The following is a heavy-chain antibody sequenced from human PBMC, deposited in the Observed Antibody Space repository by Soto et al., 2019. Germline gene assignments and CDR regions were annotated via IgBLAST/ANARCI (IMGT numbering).Heavy chain of an antibody. CDR1: GYSFTKYW. V-gene: IGHV5-10-1*01. CDR2: IDPSDSYI. Sequence: LGESLKISCKGSGYSFTKYWIGWVRQMPGKGLEWMGRIDPSDSYINYSPSFQGHVTISADKSINTAYLQWSSLRASDTAIYYCARHYICRGGDCYYYGMDVWGQGTTVTVSS. CDR3: ARHYICRGGDCYYYGMDV. D-gene: IGHD3-16*01. J-gene: IGHJ6*02.